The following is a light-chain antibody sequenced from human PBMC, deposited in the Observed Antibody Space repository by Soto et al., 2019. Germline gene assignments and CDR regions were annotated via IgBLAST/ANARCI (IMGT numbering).Light chain of an antibody. Sequence: DLQMTQSPSTLSGSIGDRSTSTCRASQTISSWLAWYQQKPGKAPNLLIYKESTLKSGVPSRFSGSGSGTEFTLTISSLQPDDFATYYCQHYNTYLSFGQGTQVEI. J-gene: IGKJ1*01. CDR3: QHYNTYLS. CDR1: QTISSW. CDR2: KES. V-gene: IGKV1-5*03.